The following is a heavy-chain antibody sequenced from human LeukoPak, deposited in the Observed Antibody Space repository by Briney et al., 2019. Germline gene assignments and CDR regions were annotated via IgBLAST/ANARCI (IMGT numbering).Heavy chain of an antibody. J-gene: IGHJ4*02. CDR2: IYYSGST. V-gene: IGHV4-39*01. Sequence: SEALSHTCTVSGGSLSSSSCYWGWIRHPPGKGLEWIGSIYYSGSTYYNPSLKGRVTISVDTSKNQFSLKLSSVTAADTAVYYCARHLPEVEPIVVVPAAVDYWGQGTLVTVSS. CDR1: GGSLSSSSCY. CDR3: ARHLPEVEPIVVVPAAVDY. D-gene: IGHD2-2*01.